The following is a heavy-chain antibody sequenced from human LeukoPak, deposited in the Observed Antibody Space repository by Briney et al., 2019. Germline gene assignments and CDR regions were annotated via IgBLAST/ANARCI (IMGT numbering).Heavy chain of an antibody. J-gene: IGHJ3*02. Sequence: SETLSLTCTDSGGSISSYYWSWIRQPPGKGLEWIGYIYYSGSTNYNPSLKSRVTISVDTSKNQFSLKLSSVTAADTAVYYCARAGGWFDAFDIWGQGTMVTVSS. V-gene: IGHV4-59*01. CDR2: IYYSGST. CDR1: GGSISSYY. CDR3: ARAGGWFDAFDI. D-gene: IGHD3-10*01.